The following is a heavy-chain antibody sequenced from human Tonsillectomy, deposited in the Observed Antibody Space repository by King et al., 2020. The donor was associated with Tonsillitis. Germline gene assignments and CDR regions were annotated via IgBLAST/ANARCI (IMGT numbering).Heavy chain of an antibody. CDR1: GFIFSSSW. V-gene: IGHV3-7*03. D-gene: IGHD3-22*01. CDR2: IKEDGSEK. J-gene: IGHJ3*02. CDR3: ARDLHYYDSSGYYDAFDI. Sequence: VQLVESGGGLAQPGGSLTLSCVASGFIFSSSWMTWVRQAPGKGLEWVANIKEDGSEKYYVDSVKGRFTISRGNGKNSLYLQMNSLRAEDTAVYYCARDLHYYDSSGYYDAFDIWGQGTMVTVSS.